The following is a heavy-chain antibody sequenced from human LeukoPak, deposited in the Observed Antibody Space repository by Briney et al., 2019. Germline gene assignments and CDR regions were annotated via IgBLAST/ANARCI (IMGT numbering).Heavy chain of an antibody. Sequence: PSETLSLTCTDPGGSISSYYWSWIRQPLGKGLEWVGYIYYSGTTNYNPSLKRRATISVDTSKNQFSLKLSSVTAADTAVYSCARHYDILTGYRTDAFDMWGQGTMVTVSS. J-gene: IGHJ3*02. D-gene: IGHD3-9*01. CDR3: ARHYDILTGYRTDAFDM. V-gene: IGHV4-59*08. CDR2: IYYSGTT. CDR1: GGSISSYY.